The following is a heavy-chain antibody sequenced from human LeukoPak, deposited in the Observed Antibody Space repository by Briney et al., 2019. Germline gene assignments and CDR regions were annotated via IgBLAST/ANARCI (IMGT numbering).Heavy chain of an antibody. V-gene: IGHV4-4*08. CDR3: ASGGHHYDSSGFHRFDP. J-gene: IGHJ5*02. CDR2: ISESGST. Sequence: PSETLSLTCTVSGGSISNYHWSWIRQPPGKGLEWIGYISESGSTNYNPSLKSRVSMSVDLSKNQFSLKVNSVTAADTAVYYCASGGHHYDSSGFHRFDPWGQGAPVTVSS. CDR1: GGSISNYH. D-gene: IGHD3-22*01.